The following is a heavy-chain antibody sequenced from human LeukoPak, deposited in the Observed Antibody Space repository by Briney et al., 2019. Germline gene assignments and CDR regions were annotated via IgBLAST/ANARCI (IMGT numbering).Heavy chain of an antibody. Sequence: ASVKVSCKASGYTFTGYYMHWVRQAPGQGLEWMGWINPNSGGTNYAQKFQGRVTMTRDTSISTAYMELSRLRSDDTAVYYCARMGVYYYDSSGYYRVPDYWGQGTLVTVSS. CDR1: GYTFTGYY. D-gene: IGHD3-22*01. J-gene: IGHJ4*02. CDR2: INPNSGGT. V-gene: IGHV1-2*02. CDR3: ARMGVYYYDSSGYYRVPDY.